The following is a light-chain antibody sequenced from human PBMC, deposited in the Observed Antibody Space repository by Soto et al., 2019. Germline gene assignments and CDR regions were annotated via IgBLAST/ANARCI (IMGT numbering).Light chain of an antibody. CDR3: SSYTSSKTLV. CDR1: SSDIGGYNY. Sequence: QSALTQPASVSGSPGQSITISCTGTSSDIGGYNYVSWYQQHPGKAPKLIIYDVSNRPSGVSNRFSGSKSGNTASLAISGLQAEDEADYYCSSYTSSKTLVFSGGTKLTVL. J-gene: IGLJ2*01. V-gene: IGLV2-14*03. CDR2: DVS.